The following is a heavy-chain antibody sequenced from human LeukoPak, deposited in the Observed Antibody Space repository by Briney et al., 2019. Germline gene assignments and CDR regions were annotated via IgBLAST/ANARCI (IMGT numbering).Heavy chain of an antibody. CDR1: GFTFSSYA. J-gene: IGHJ4*02. CDR2: ISGSGGST. CDR3: AKPGIAVARRYYFDY. V-gene: IGHV3-23*01. D-gene: IGHD6-19*01. Sequence: PGGSLRLSCAASGFTFSSYAMSWVRQAPGKGLEWVSAISGSGGSTYCADSVKGRFTISRDNSKNTLYLHMNSLRAEDTAVYYCAKPGIAVARRYYFDYWGQGTLVTVSS.